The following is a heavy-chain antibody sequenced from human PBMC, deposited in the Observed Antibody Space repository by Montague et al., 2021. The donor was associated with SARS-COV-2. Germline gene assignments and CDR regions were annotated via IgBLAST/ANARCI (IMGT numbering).Heavy chain of an antibody. CDR1: GDSISSGDYH. CDR2: IHTLGST. J-gene: IGHJ6*02. D-gene: IGHD1-14*01. CDR3: ARSPYRTTYLNGMDV. Sequence: TLSLTCTVSGDSISSGDYHWSWVRQPAGKGLEWIGYIHTLGSTSYNPSLKSRVTISMDTSKNQLSLKLSSVTAADTAVYFCARSPYRTTYLNGMDVWGQGTTVTVSS. V-gene: IGHV4-61*09.